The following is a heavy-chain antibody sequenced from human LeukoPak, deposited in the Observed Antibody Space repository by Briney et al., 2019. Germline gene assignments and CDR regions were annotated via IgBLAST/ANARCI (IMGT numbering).Heavy chain of an antibody. Sequence: SETLSLTCTVSGGSISSGVYYWSWIRQPPGKGLEWIGYIYYSGSTYYNPSLKSRVTISVDTSKNQFSLKLSSVTAADTAVYYCARALADAFDIWGQGTMVTVSS. CDR2: IYYSGST. J-gene: IGHJ3*02. CDR1: GGSISSGVYY. CDR3: ARALADAFDI. V-gene: IGHV4-30-4*01.